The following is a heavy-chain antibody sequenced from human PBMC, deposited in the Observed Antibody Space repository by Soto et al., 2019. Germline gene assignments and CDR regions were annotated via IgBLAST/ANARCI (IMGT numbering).Heavy chain of an antibody. V-gene: IGHV1-3*01. CDR1: GYTFTSYA. CDR3: ARRRTGWYDTDDY. CDR2: INAGNGNT. J-gene: IGHJ4*02. Sequence: ASVKVSCKASGYTFTSYAMHWVRQAPGQRLEWMGWINAGNGNTKYSQKFQGRVTITRDTSASTAYMELSSLRSEDTAVYYCARRRTGWYDTDDYWGQGTLVTVSS. D-gene: IGHD1-1*01.